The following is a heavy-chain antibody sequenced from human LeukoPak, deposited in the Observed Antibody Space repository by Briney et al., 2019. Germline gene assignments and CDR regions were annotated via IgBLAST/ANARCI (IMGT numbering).Heavy chain of an antibody. CDR1: GFSFSNYW. J-gene: IGHJ4*02. CDR2: IKPDGSEK. D-gene: IGHD6-19*01. Sequence: PGGSLRLSCAASGFSFSNYWMTWVRQAPGKGLEWVANIKPDGSEKKYADSVKGRFTVSRDNARNSLYLQMNSLRAEDMAVYYCARGSGWFLYWGQGTLVTVSS. V-gene: IGHV3-7*04. CDR3: ARGSGWFLY.